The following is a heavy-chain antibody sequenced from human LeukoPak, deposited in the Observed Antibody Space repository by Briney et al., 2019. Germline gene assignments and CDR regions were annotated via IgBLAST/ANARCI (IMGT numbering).Heavy chain of an antibody. V-gene: IGHV3-7*01. CDR2: IKQYGSEK. D-gene: IGHD6-19*01. CDR3: ARATTYSSGWTGYFQH. Sequence: GGSLRLSCAASGFTFSIYWMSGVRQAPGKGREWVANIKQYGSEKYYVDSVKGRFTISRDNAKNSLYLQMNSLRAEDTDVSYCARATTYSSGWTGYFQHWGQGTLVTVSS. J-gene: IGHJ1*01. CDR1: GFTFSIYW.